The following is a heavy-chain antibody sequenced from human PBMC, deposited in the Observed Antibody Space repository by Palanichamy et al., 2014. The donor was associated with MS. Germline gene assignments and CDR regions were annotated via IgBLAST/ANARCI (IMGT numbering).Heavy chain of an antibody. CDR3: AREHDSWSGYSFDF. Sequence: QVQLVQSGAEVKKPGASVKVSCKASGYAFTGYAIHWVRQAPGQRLEWMGWINAGNGNTKYSQKFQSRVTITRDTSADTAYMELSSLRSEDTALYYCAREHDSWSGYSFDFWGQGTLVTASS. J-gene: IGHJ4*02. CDR1: GYAFTGYA. CDR2: INAGNGNT. D-gene: IGHD3-3*01. V-gene: IGHV1-3*01.